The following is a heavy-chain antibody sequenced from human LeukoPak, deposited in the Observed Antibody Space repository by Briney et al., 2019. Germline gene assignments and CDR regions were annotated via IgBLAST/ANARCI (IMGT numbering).Heavy chain of an antibody. CDR3: ARVRVVGATDGAFDI. J-gene: IGHJ3*02. V-gene: IGHV1-2*02. D-gene: IGHD1-26*01. CDR2: INPNSGGT. Sequence: GASVKVSCKASGYTFTSYGISWVRQAPGQGLEWMGWINPNSGGTNYAQKFQGRVTMTRDTSISTAYMELSRLRSDDTAVYYCARVRVVGATDGAFDIWGQGTMVTVSS. CDR1: GYTFTSYG.